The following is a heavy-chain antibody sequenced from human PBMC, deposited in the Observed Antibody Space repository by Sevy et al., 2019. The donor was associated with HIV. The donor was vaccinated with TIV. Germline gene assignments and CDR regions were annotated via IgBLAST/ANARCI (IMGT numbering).Heavy chain of an antibody. CDR1: GYTFTGYY. J-gene: IGHJ5*02. D-gene: IGHD6-13*01. Sequence: ASVKVSCKASGYTFTGYYMHWVRQAPGQGLEWMGWINPNSGGTNYAQKFQGRVTMTRDTSISTAYMELSRLRSDDTAVYYWAGREGAAGRARFDPWGQGTLVTVSS. CDR3: AGREGAAGRARFDP. CDR2: INPNSGGT. V-gene: IGHV1-2*02.